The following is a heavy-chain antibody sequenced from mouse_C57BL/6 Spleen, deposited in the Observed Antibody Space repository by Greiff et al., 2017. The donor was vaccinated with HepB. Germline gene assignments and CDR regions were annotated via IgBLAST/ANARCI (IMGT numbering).Heavy chain of an antibody. V-gene: IGHV1-76*01. CDR2: IYPGSGNT. J-gene: IGHJ4*01. Sequence: VQLQQSGAELVRPGASVKLSCKASGYTFTDYYINWVKQRPGQGLEWIARIYPGSGNTYYNEKFKGKATLTAEKSSSTAYMQLSSLTSEDSAVYFWAYDFRDYGGQGTSATVSS. CDR3: AYDFRDY. D-gene: IGHD2-4*01. CDR1: GYTFTDYY.